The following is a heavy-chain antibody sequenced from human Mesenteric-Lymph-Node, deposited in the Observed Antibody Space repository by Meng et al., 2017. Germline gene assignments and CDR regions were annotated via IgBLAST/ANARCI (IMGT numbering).Heavy chain of an antibody. Sequence: SETLSLTCAVYGGSFSGYYWSWIRQPPGKGLEWIGEINHSGSTYYNPSLKSRVTISVDTSKNQFSLKLSSVTAADTAVYYCARGVYCSGGSCYFGGWGQGTLVTVSS. CDR1: GGSFSGYY. J-gene: IGHJ4*02. CDR3: ARGVYCSGGSCYFGG. D-gene: IGHD2-15*01. V-gene: IGHV4-34*01. CDR2: INHSGST.